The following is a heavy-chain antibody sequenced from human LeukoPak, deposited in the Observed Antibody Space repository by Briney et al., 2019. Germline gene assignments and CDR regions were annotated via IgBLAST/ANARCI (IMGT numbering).Heavy chain of an antibody. V-gene: IGHV6-1*01. CDR3: ARARLLAWNEVGWFDP. Sequence: SQTLSLTCAISGDSVSSNSDAWNWIRQSPSRGLEWLGRTYYRSKWYNDYAVSVKSRITINPDTSKNQFSLQLNSVTPKDTAVYYCARARLLAWNEVGWFDPWGQETLVTVSS. J-gene: IGHJ5*02. CDR2: TYYRSKWYN. CDR1: GDSVSSNSDA. D-gene: IGHD1-1*01.